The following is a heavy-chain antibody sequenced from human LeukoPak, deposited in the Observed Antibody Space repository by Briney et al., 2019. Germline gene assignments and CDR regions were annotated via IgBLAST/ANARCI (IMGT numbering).Heavy chain of an antibody. Sequence: GGSLRLSCAASGFTFDDYAMHWVRHAPGKGLDRVSLITGDGASTYYADSVKGRFTISRDNSKNSLYLQMNSLRSEDTALYYCARTGNFDYWGQGTLVTVSS. J-gene: IGHJ4*02. D-gene: IGHD1-14*01. CDR1: GFTFDDYA. CDR3: ARTGNFDY. V-gene: IGHV3-43*02. CDR2: ITGDGAST.